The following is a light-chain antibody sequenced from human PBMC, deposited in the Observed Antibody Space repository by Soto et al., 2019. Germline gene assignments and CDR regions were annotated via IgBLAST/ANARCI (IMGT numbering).Light chain of an antibody. CDR2: GAS. CDR1: QSVSTN. Sequence: EMVMTQSPATLSVSPGERATLSCRASQSVSTNLAWYQHKPGQPPRLLFYGASTRATGIPARFSGSASGTEFTLTIGRQQSDDFAVYYCQQYYNRPPMYTFGQGTKLEIK. V-gene: IGKV3-15*01. CDR3: QQYYNRPPMYT. J-gene: IGKJ2*01.